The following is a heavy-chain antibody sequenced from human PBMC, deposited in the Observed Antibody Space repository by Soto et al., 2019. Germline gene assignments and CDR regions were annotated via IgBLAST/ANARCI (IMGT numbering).Heavy chain of an antibody. CDR3: ARDPYHVLMVNAPNLYGMDV. CDR2: ISGYTGNT. J-gene: IGHJ6*02. V-gene: IGHV1-18*01. Sequence: ASVKVSCKASGYTFTSYGINWVRQAPGQGLEWMGWISGYTGNTNYPQSLQGRLTMTTDTSTTTAYLELRSLRSDDTAVYYCARDPYHVLMVNAPNLYGMDVWGQGTTVTV. D-gene: IGHD2-8*01. CDR1: GYTFTSYG.